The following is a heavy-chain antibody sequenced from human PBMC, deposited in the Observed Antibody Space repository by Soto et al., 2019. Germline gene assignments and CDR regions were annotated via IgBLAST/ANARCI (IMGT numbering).Heavy chain of an antibody. V-gene: IGHV3-74*01. CDR3: ARSGYSSSWYRLYYYYGMDV. Sequence: GGSLRLSCAASGFTFSSYWMHWVRQAPGKGLVWVSRINSDGSSTSYADSVKGRFTISRDNAKNTLYLQMNSLRAEDTAVYYCARSGYSSSWYRLYYYYGMDVWGQGTTVTVSS. CDR2: INSDGSST. D-gene: IGHD6-13*01. J-gene: IGHJ6*02. CDR1: GFTFSSYW.